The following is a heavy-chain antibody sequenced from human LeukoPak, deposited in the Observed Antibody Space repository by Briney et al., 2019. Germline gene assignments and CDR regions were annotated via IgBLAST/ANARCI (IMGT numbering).Heavy chain of an antibody. V-gene: IGHV4-4*02. D-gene: IGHD3-22*01. J-gene: IGHJ4*02. Sequence: SGTLSLTCAVSGGSISSSNWWNWVRQPPGKGLEWIGEIYHSGSTNYNPSLKSRVTISVDKSKNQFSLKLSSVTAADTAVYYCASGTWGFYDTTVGVYWGQGTLVTVSS. CDR3: ASGTWGFYDTTVGVY. CDR1: GGSISSSNW. CDR2: IYHSGST.